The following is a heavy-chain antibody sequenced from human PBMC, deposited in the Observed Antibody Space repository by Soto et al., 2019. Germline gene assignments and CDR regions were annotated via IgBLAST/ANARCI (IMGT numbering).Heavy chain of an antibody. V-gene: IGHV3-30-3*01. D-gene: IGHD2-15*01. CDR3: AREGGGSCEVCYYGMDV. CDR2: ISYDGSNK. CDR1: GFTFSSYA. Sequence: GGSLRLSCAASGFTFSSYAMHWVRQAPGKGLEWVAVISYDGSNKYYADSVKGRFTISRDNSKNTLYLQMNSLRAEDTAVYYCAREGGGSCEVCYYGMDVWGQGTTVTVSS. J-gene: IGHJ6*02.